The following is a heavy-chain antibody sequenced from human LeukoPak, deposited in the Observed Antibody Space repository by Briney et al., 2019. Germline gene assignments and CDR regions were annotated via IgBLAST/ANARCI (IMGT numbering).Heavy chain of an antibody. J-gene: IGHJ6*02. Sequence: GGSLRLSCAASEFIFSTYAMHWVRQAPGKGLEWVAVVPFDGGNKYYADSVKGRFNISRDNSKNTLYLQLNSLRTDDTAVYYCARDRSHCSGGSCYYYYYYGMDVWGQGTTVTVSS. V-gene: IGHV3-30*04. CDR2: VPFDGGNK. CDR1: EFIFSTYA. D-gene: IGHD2-15*01. CDR3: ARDRSHCSGGSCYYYYYYGMDV.